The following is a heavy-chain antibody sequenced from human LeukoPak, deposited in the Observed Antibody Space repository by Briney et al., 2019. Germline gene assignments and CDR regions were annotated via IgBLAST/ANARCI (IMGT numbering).Heavy chain of an antibody. J-gene: IGHJ4*02. V-gene: IGHV5-51*01. Sequence: GESLKISCKGSGYSFTSYWIGWVRQMPGKGLEWMGLIHPVDSDTRYSPPFQGQVTMSADKSISTAYLQWSSLKASDTAMYYCARRLLGGSGSFDYWGQGTVVTVSS. D-gene: IGHD3-10*01. CDR1: GYSFTSYW. CDR3: ARRLLGGSGSFDY. CDR2: IHPVDSDT.